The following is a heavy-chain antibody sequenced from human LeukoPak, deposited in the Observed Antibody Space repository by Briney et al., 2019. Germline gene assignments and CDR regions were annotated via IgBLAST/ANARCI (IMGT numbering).Heavy chain of an antibody. Sequence: GGSLRLSCAASGFTFDDYGMSWVRQAPGKGLEWVSGINWNGGSTGYADSVKGRFTISRDNAKNSLYLQMNSLRAEDTALYYCAKAPGIAVAGRGWYFDLWGRGTLVTVSS. J-gene: IGHJ2*01. CDR3: AKAPGIAVAGRGWYFDL. V-gene: IGHV3-20*04. CDR1: GFTFDDYG. D-gene: IGHD6-19*01. CDR2: INWNGGST.